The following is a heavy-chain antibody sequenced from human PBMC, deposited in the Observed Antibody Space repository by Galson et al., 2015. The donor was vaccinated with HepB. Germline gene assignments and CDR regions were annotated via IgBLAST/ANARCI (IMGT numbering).Heavy chain of an antibody. J-gene: IGHJ4*02. D-gene: IGHD6-19*01. CDR2: IYYSGST. Sequence: TLSLTCTVSGGSISSYYWSWIRQPPGKGLEWIGYIYYSGSTNYNPSLKSRVTMSVDTSKNQFSLKLSSVTAADTAVYYCARDRGNIAVAHFDYWGQGTLVTVSS. V-gene: IGHV4-59*12. CDR1: GGSISSYY. CDR3: ARDRGNIAVAHFDY.